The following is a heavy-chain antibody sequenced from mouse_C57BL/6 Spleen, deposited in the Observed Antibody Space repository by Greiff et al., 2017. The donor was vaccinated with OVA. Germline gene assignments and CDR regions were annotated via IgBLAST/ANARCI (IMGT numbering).Heavy chain of an antibody. CDR2: IDPSDSYT. D-gene: IGHD1-1*01. CDR3: ARVLRYLYFDY. V-gene: IGHV1-69*01. Sequence: QVQLQQPGAELVMPGASVKLSCKASGYTFTSYWMPWVKQRPGQGLEWIGKIDPSDSYTNYNQKFKGKSTLTVDKSSSTAYMQLSSLTSEDSAVYYCARVLRYLYFDYWGQGTTLTVSS. J-gene: IGHJ2*01. CDR1: GYTFTSYW.